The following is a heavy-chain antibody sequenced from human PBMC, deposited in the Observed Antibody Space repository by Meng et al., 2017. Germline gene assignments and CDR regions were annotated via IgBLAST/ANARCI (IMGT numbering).Heavy chain of an antibody. CDR1: GGTFSSYA. CDR2: IIPIFGTA. CDR3: ARTQADRGWFDP. Sequence: SVKVSCKASGGTFSSYAISWVRQAPGQGLEWMGGIIPIFGTANYAQKFQGRVTITADKSASTAYMELSSLRSEDTAVYYCARTQADRGWFDPWGQGTLVTVSS. V-gene: IGHV1-69*06. J-gene: IGHJ5*02. D-gene: IGHD2-15*01.